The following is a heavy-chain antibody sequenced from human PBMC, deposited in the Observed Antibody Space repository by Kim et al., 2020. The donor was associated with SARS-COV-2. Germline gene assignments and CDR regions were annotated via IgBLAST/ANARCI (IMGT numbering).Heavy chain of an antibody. CDR3: ARDRSFSGVIAAAGSGAWVWFDP. Sequence: SETLSLTCTVSGGSISSGGYYWSWIRQHPGKGLEWIGYIYYSGSTYYNPSLKSRVTISVDTSKNQFSLKLSSVTAADTAVYYCARDRSFSGVIAAAGSGAWVWFDPWGQGTLVTVSS. V-gene: IGHV4-31*03. CDR1: GGSISSGGYY. CDR2: IYYSGST. J-gene: IGHJ5*02. D-gene: IGHD6-13*01.